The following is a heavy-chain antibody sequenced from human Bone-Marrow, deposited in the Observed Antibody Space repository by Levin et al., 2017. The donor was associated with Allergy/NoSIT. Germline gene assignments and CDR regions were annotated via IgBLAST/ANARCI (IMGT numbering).Heavy chain of an antibody. CDR1: GFTFSSYD. D-gene: IGHD5-12*01. V-gene: IGHV3-13*01. CDR3: ARLGGYSGYVMDV. J-gene: IGHJ6*04. Sequence: GESLKISCAASGFTFSSYDMHWVRQATGKGLEWVSAIGTAGDTYYPGSVKGRFTISRENAKNSLYLQMNSLRAGDTAVYYCARLGGYSGYVMDVWGKGTTVTVSS. CDR2: IGTAGDT.